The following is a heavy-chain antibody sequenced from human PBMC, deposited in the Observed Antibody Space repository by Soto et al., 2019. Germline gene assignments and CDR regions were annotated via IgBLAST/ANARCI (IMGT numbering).Heavy chain of an antibody. V-gene: IGHV3-23*01. D-gene: IGHD6-13*01. Sequence: PGWSLRLSCASSVFTFISYAMSWVRQAPGKGLEWVSAISGSGGSTYYADSVKGRFTISRDNSKNTLYLQMNSLRAEDTAVYYCAKGGPRIAAAGSDYWGQGTLVTVSS. CDR2: ISGSGGST. J-gene: IGHJ4*02. CDR3: AKGGPRIAAAGSDY. CDR1: VFTFISYA.